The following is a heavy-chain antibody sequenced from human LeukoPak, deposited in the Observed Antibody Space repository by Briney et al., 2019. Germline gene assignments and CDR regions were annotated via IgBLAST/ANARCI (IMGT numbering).Heavy chain of an antibody. CDR1: GFTFSSYW. J-gene: IGHJ3*02. D-gene: IGHD3-10*01. Sequence: PGGSLRLSCAASGFTFSSYWMHWVRQAPGQGPVWVSRINTDGSTTSYADSVKGRFTISRDNAKNTVYLQMNSLRAEDTAVYYCRCGSGAFDIWGQGTMVTVSS. CDR2: INTDGSTT. V-gene: IGHV3-74*01. CDR3: RCGSGAFDI.